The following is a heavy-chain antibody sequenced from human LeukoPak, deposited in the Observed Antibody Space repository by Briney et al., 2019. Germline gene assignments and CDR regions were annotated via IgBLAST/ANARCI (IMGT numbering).Heavy chain of an antibody. Sequence: PSETLSLTCAVSGGSFSGYYWSWIRQPPGKGLEWIGEINRGGSTTYNPSLKSRVTMSVDTSKNQFSLKLSSVTAADTAVYSCARGYGSGSYYNYWGQGILVTVSS. J-gene: IGHJ4*02. D-gene: IGHD3-10*01. CDR3: ARGYGSGSYYNY. V-gene: IGHV4-34*01. CDR1: GGSFSGYY. CDR2: INRGGST.